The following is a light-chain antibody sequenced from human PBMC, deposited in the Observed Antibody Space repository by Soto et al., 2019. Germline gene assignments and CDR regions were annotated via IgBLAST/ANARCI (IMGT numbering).Light chain of an antibody. V-gene: IGKV1-5*01. J-gene: IGKJ1*01. CDR3: QQYYNFSWT. Sequence: DIQMTQSPSTLPASVGDRVTITCRASQSISRSLAWYQLKPGKAPTLLIYDASTLESGVPSRFSGSGSGTEFTLTISSPQPDDFATFYCQQYYNFSWTFGQGTKVDIK. CDR1: QSISRS. CDR2: DAS.